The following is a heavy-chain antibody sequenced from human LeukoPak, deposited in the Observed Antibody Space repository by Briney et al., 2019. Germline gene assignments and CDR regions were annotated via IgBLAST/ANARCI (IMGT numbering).Heavy chain of an antibody. Sequence: GSLRLSCAASGFTFSSYWMSWVRQAPGKGLEWVANIKQDGREKYYVDSVKGRFTISRDNAKNSLYLQMNSLRAEDTAVYYCARDSGQQLGRYYYYYGMDVWGQGTTVTVSS. J-gene: IGHJ6*02. V-gene: IGHV3-7*01. CDR1: GFTFSSYW. D-gene: IGHD6-13*01. CDR3: ARDSGQQLGRYYYYYGMDV. CDR2: IKQDGREK.